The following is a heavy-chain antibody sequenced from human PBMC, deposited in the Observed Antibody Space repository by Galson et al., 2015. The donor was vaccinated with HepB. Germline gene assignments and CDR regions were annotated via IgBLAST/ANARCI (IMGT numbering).Heavy chain of an antibody. CDR2: ISSSSSTI. CDR1: GFTFSSYS. D-gene: IGHD2-15*01. CDR3: ARERSFWDCSGGSCYYYYGMDV. Sequence: SLRLSCAASGFTFSSYSMNWVRQAPGKGLEWVSYISSSSSTIYYADSVKGRFTISRDNAKNSLYLQMNSLRAEDTAVYYCARERSFWDCSGGSCYYYYGMDVWGQGTTVTVSS. J-gene: IGHJ6*02. V-gene: IGHV3-48*01.